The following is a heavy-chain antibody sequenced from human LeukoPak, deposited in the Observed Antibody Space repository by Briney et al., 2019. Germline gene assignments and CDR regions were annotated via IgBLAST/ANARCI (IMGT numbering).Heavy chain of an antibody. V-gene: IGHV4-34*01. CDR2: INHSGST. D-gene: IGHD3-3*01. CDR3: ARATFGVVISSWLDP. J-gene: IGHJ5*02. CDR1: GGSFSGYY. Sequence: AETLSLTCAVYGGSFSGYYWSWIRQPPGKGLECIGEINHSGSTNYNPSLKSRVTISVDTSKNQFSLKLSSVTAADTAVYYCARATFGVVISSWLDPWGQGTLVTVSS.